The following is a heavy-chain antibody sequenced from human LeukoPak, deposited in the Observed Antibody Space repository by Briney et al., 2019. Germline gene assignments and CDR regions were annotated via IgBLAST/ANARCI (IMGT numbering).Heavy chain of an antibody. CDR1: GFTVSSNY. J-gene: IGHJ4*02. Sequence: GGSLRLSCAASGFTVSSNYMSWVRQAPGKGLEWVSVIYSGGSTYYADSVKGRFTISRDNSKNTLYLQVNSLRAEDTAVYYCARSGGYSSSWYDNEYYFDYWGQGTLVTVSS. D-gene: IGHD6-13*01. V-gene: IGHV3-53*01. CDR3: ARSGGYSSSWYDNEYYFDY. CDR2: IYSGGST.